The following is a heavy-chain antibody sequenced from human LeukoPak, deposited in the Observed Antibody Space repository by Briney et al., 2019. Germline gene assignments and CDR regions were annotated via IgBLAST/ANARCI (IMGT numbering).Heavy chain of an antibody. CDR3: AREKLGDYGKEMGAFDI. Sequence: GGSLRLSRTVSGFTFNNYWMHWVRQAPGKGLEWVAVISYDGRNKYYADSVKGRFTISRDNSKSTLYLHMNSLRAEDTAMYYCAREKLGDYGKEMGAFDIWGQGTMVTVSS. V-gene: IGHV3-30*19. CDR2: ISYDGRNK. CDR1: GFTFNNYW. J-gene: IGHJ3*02. D-gene: IGHD4-17*01.